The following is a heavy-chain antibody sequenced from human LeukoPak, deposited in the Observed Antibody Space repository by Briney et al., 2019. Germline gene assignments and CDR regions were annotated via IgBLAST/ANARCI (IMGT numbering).Heavy chain of an antibody. V-gene: IGHV3-7*01. CDR3: ARDRFGELPEPNFDY. J-gene: IGHJ4*02. CDR2: IKQDGSEK. CDR1: GFTFSSYW. D-gene: IGHD3-10*01. Sequence: PGGSLRLSCAASGFTFSSYWMSWVRQASGKGLEWVANIKQDGSEKYYVDSVKGRFTISRDNAKNSLYLQMNSLRAEDTAVYYCARDRFGELPEPNFDYWGQGTLVTVSS.